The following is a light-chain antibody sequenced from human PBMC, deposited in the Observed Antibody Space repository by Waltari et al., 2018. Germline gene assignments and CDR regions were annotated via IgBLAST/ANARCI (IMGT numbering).Light chain of an antibody. CDR1: QNPSSS. J-gene: IGKJ4*01. CDR2: TAS. Sequence: IQLTQSPSSLSASVGDRVPLTCRASQNPSSSLAWYQQKPGKAPKLLIHTASILQSGVPSRFSGSGSGTDFTLTISSLQAEDFATYYCQQLDRYPFTFGGGTKVEIK. CDR3: QQLDRYPFT. V-gene: IGKV1-9*01.